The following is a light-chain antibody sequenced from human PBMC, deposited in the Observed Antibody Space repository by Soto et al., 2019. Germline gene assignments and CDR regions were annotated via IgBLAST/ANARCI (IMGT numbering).Light chain of an antibody. CDR2: DAS. Sequence: IVLTQSPVTLSLSPGEGATLSCRASQSVTGTNLAWYQQRAGQAPRLLIYDASSRATGVPDRFSASGSGTDFTLTISRLEPEDFAVYYCQQYGRSPFTFGPGTKVDIK. CDR1: QSVTGTN. V-gene: IGKV3-20*01. CDR3: QQYGRSPFT. J-gene: IGKJ3*01.